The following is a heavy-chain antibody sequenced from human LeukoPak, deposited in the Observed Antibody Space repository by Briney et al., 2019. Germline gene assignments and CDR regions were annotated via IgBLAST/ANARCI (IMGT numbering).Heavy chain of an antibody. D-gene: IGHD4-17*01. Sequence: SETLSLTCTVYGGSFGGYYWSWIRQPPGKGLEWIGEINHSGSTNYNPSLKSRVTISVDTSKNQFSLKLSSVTAADAAVYYCARARDYARWYFDYWGQGTLVTVSS. J-gene: IGHJ4*02. CDR1: GGSFGGYY. CDR2: INHSGST. CDR3: ARARDYARWYFDY. V-gene: IGHV4-34*01.